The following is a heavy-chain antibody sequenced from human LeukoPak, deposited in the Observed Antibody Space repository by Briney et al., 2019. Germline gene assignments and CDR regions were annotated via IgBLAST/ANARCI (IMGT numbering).Heavy chain of an antibody. CDR3: ARGTVVVPAAPSYYFDY. Sequence: SETLSLTCAVYGESFSGYYWSWIRQPPGKGLEWIGEINHSGSTNYNPSLKSRVTISVDTSKNQFSLKLSSVTAADTAVYYCARGTVVVPAAPSYYFDYWGQGTLVTVSS. V-gene: IGHV4-34*01. D-gene: IGHD2-2*01. CDR2: INHSGST. J-gene: IGHJ4*02. CDR1: GESFSGYY.